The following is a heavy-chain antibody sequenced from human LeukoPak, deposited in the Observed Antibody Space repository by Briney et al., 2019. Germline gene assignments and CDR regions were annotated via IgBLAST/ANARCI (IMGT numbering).Heavy chain of an antibody. CDR1: GGSVSSGSYY. V-gene: IGHV4-61*01. CDR3: ARVLSIVATVERWFDP. Sequence: KPSETLSLTCTVSGGSVSSGSYYWSWIRQPSGKGLEWIGYIYYSGSTNYNPSLKSRVTISVDTSKNQFSLKLSSVTAADTAVYYCARVLSIVATVERWFDPWGQGTLVTVSS. J-gene: IGHJ5*02. CDR2: IYYSGST. D-gene: IGHD5-12*01.